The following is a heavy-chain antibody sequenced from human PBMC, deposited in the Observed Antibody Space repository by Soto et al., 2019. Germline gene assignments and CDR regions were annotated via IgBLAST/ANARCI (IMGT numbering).Heavy chain of an antibody. J-gene: IGHJ5*02. CDR2: IYFSGRT. V-gene: IGHV4-61*08. D-gene: IGHD3-16*01. CDR3: ARVPIDTYMIYWSDP. Sequence: SETLSLTCTVSGDSVSSGDYYWTWIRQPPGKGLEWVGHIYFSGRTNYIPSLESRVTISLDTSKNQFSLKLTSVAAADTAVYYCARVPIDTYMIYWSDPWGQGTLVTVSS. CDR1: GDSVSSGDYY.